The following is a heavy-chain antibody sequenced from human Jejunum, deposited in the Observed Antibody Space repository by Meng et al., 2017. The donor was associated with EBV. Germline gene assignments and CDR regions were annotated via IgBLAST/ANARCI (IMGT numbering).Heavy chain of an antibody. J-gene: IGHJ4*02. CDR3: ARVVDYYERSGYPDF. D-gene: IGHD3-22*01. CDR1: CGSVITASYY. Sequence: RLQASGPARVKPPGTPSLACVVSCGSVITASYYCGWIRPSPGKGLGLIWYISYSGNTNYTPSLKGRATITVDTSKNQFSLKLSSVTAADTAVYYCARVVDYYERSGYPDFWGQGTLVTVSS. CDR2: ISYSGNT. V-gene: IGHV4-61*01.